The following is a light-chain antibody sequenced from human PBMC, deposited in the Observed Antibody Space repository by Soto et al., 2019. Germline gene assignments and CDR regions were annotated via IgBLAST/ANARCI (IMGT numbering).Light chain of an antibody. V-gene: IGKV3-20*01. CDR1: QSVSSSY. CDR3: QQYGSSLWT. Sequence: EIVLTQSPGTLSWSPGERATLSGRASQSVSSSYLACYPQKPGQAPRLLIYVASSRATGIPDRFSGSGSGTDFTLTISRLEPEDFAVYYCQQYGSSLWTGGQGTKVEIK. J-gene: IGKJ1*01. CDR2: VAS.